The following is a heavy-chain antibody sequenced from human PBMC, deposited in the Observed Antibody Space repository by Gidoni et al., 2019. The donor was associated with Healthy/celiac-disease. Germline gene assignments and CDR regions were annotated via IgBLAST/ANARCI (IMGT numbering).Heavy chain of an antibody. CDR1: GFTFSSYS. D-gene: IGHD3-3*01. CDR2: ISSSSSTI. V-gene: IGHV3-48*02. J-gene: IGHJ5*02. Sequence: EVQLVESGGGLVQPGGSLRLSCAASGFTFSSYSMNWVRQAPGKGLEWVSYISSSSSTIYYADSVKGRFTISRDNAKNSLYLQMNSLRDEDTAVYYCARGGSYYDFWSGYYPSNWFDPWGQGTLVTVSS. CDR3: ARGGSYYDFWSGYYPSNWFDP.